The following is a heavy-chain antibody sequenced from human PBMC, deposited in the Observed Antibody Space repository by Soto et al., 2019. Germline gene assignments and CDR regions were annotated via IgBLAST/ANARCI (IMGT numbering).Heavy chain of an antibody. CDR3: AKVSRKGSAIDFDY. CDR2: VNPNNGDT. Sequence: QVQLVQVGTELKKPGASVKVSCKASGYTFSNYDMNWVRQATGQGPEWIGWVNPNNGDTGYAQKFQGRVTLTTDISTTTAYMELTSLRSEDTAIYYCAKVSRKGSAIDFDYWGQGTLITVSS. J-gene: IGHJ4*02. D-gene: IGHD3-10*01. V-gene: IGHV1-8*01. CDR1: GYTFSNYD.